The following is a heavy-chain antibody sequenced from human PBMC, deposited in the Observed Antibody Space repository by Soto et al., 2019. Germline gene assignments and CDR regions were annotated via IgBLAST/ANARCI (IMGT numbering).Heavy chain of an antibody. CDR1: GFTFSSYW. D-gene: IGHD2-15*01. V-gene: IGHV3-74*01. Sequence: GGSLRLSCAASGFTFSSYWMHWVRQAPGKGLVWVSRINSDGSSTSYADSVKGRFTISRDNAKNTLYLQMNSLRAEDTAVYYCASGVVVVAAFDYWGQGTLVTVSS. J-gene: IGHJ4*02. CDR3: ASGVVVVAAFDY. CDR2: INSDGSST.